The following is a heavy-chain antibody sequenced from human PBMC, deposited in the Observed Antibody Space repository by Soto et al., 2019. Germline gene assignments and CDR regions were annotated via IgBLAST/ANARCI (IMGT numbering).Heavy chain of an antibody. CDR2: VGRSGDNT. Sequence: EVQLLESGGNLVQPGGSLRLSCVASGFTFTTYAMSWVRQAPDKGLEWVSSVGRSGDNTYYADYVKGRLTISRDNSKNTLYLQMNSLRGEDTGVYYCAFSYHCDDWGQGTLVTVSS. V-gene: IGHV3-23*01. CDR3: AFSYHCDD. J-gene: IGHJ4*02. CDR1: GFTFTTYA.